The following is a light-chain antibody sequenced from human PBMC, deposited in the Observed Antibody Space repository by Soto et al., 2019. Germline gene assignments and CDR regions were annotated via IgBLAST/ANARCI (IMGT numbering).Light chain of an antibody. Sequence: QSALTQPPSTSGSPGQSVTISCTGTKNDSGVYDFVSWYQHHPGKAPRLIIYEVVQRPSGVPDRFSGSNSGNTASLTVSVLQAADEDDYFCKSYAGSNTYVFGSGTKVTVL. CDR1: KNDSGVYDF. V-gene: IGLV2-8*01. J-gene: IGLJ1*01. CDR3: KSYAGSNTYV. CDR2: EVV.